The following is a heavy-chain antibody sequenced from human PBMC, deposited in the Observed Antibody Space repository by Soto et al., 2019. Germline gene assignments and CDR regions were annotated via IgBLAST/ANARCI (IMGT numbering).Heavy chain of an antibody. CDR1: GFSLSTSGVG. CDR2: IYWDDDK. CDR3: PHSRGRGPLEYYDILTGYYSY. V-gene: IGHV2-5*02. Sequence: GAGPTLMNPTQTLTLTFTFSGFSLSTSGVGVGWIRQPRGKALEWPALIYWDDDKRYSPSLESRXTMTKDTSKNQVVLTMTNMDPVHKATYDCPHSRGRGPLEYYDILTGYYSYWGQGTLVTVSS. D-gene: IGHD3-9*01. J-gene: IGHJ4*02.